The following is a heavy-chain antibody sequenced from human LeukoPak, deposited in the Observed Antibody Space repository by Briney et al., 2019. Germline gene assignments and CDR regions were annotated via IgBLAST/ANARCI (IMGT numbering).Heavy chain of an antibody. CDR3: ATDFRQVGATTGVY. D-gene: IGHD1-26*01. V-gene: IGHV1-24*01. J-gene: IGHJ4*02. CDR2: FDPEDGET. Sequence: ASVKVSCKVSGYTLAELSMHWVRQAPGKGLEWMGGFDPEDGETIYAQKFQGRVTMTEDTSTDTAYMELSSLRSEDTAVYYCATDFRQVGATTGVYWGQGTLVTVSS. CDR1: GYTLAELS.